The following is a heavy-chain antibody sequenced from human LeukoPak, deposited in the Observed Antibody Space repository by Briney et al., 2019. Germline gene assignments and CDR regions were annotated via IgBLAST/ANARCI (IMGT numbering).Heavy chain of an antibody. J-gene: IGHJ3*02. CDR3: AREGGGELLRPTNAFDI. V-gene: IGHV3-53*01. CDR2: IYSGGST. D-gene: IGHD1-26*01. Sequence: GGSLRLSCAASGFTVSSNYMSWVRQAPGKGLEWVSVIYSGGSTYYADSVKGRFTISRDNSKNTLYLQMNSLRAEDTAVYYCAREGGGELLRPTNAFDIWGQGTMVTVSS. CDR1: GFTVSSNY.